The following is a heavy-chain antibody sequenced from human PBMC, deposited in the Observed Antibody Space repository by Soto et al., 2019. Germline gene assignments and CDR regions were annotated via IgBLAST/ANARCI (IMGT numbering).Heavy chain of an antibody. CDR2: IKQDGSEK. CDR3: ASLYYDSSGYYYRPFDY. D-gene: IGHD3-22*01. CDR1: GFTFSSYW. V-gene: IGHV3-7*05. J-gene: IGHJ4*02. Sequence: GGSLRLSCAASGFTFSSYWMSWVRQAPGKGLEWVANIKQDGSEKYYMDSVKGRFTISRDNAKNSLYLQMNSLRAEDTAVYYCASLYYDSSGYYYRPFDYWGQGTLVTVS.